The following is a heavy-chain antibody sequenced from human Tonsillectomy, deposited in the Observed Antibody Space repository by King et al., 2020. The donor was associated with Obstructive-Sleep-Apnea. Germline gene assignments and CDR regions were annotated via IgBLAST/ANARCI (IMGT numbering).Heavy chain of an antibody. D-gene: IGHD5-18*01. CDR3: VKIQRDYFDY. CDR2: ISRNGGST. V-gene: IGHV3-64D*09. J-gene: IGHJ4*02. Sequence: VQLVESGGGLVQPGGSLRLSCSASGFTFRFYAMHWVRQAPGKGLEYVSAISRNGGSTYYTDSVKGRFTISRDDFKNTLYLQMSSLRTEDTAIYYCVKIQRDYFDYWGQGTLVTVSS. CDR1: GFTFRFYA.